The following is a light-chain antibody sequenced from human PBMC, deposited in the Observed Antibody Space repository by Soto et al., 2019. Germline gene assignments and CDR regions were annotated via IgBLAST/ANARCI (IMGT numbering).Light chain of an antibody. CDR3: QQHNQWPIT. V-gene: IGKV3-15*01. Sequence: EIVMTQSPFTLSVSPGERATLSCRASQSVRSNLAWYQQKPGQAPRLLMYDASTRATGIPAGFSGSGSGTEFTLTINSLQSEDSAVYYCQQHNQWPITFGQGTRLEIK. CDR2: DAS. J-gene: IGKJ5*01. CDR1: QSVRSN.